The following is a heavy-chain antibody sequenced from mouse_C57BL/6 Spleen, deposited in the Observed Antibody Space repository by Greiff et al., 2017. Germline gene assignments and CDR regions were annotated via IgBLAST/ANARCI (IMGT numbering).Heavy chain of an antibody. CDR3: ARDGGLGQYFDY. D-gene: IGHD4-1*01. V-gene: IGHV5-16*01. Sequence: EVHLVESEGGLVQPGSSMKLSCTASGFTFSDYYMAWVRQVPEKGLEWVANINYDGSSTYYLDSLKSRFIISRDNAKNILYLQMSSLKSEDTATYYCARDGGLGQYFDYWGQGTTLTVSS. J-gene: IGHJ2*01. CDR2: INYDGSST. CDR1: GFTFSDYY.